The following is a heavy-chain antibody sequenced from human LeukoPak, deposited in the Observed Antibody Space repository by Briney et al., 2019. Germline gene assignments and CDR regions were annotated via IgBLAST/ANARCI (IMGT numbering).Heavy chain of an antibody. CDR1: GFTFNSYW. D-gene: IGHD6-13*01. CDR2: IRSDGNER. J-gene: IGHJ4*02. V-gene: IGHV3-7*05. CDR3: GRGAFLRSSSWVDF. Sequence: GGSLRLSCAASGFTFNSYWMSWVRQAPGKGLEWGANIRSDGNERYYVDSVKGRFTISRDNPKNSLYLQMNSLRAEDTALYYCGRGAFLRSSSWVDFWGQGTLVTVSS.